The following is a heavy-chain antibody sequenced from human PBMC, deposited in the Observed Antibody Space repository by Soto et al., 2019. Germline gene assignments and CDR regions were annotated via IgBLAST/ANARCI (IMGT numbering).Heavy chain of an antibody. CDR1: GGSISSGGYY. J-gene: IGHJ5*02. Sequence: SETLSLTCTVSGGSISSGGYYWSWIRQHPGKGLEWIGYIYYSGSTYYNPSLKSRVTISVDTSKNQFSLKLSSVTAADTAVYYCARAPGYCSGGSCYSTGPFDPWGQGTLVTVSS. CDR3: ARAPGYCSGGSCYSTGPFDP. CDR2: IYYSGST. V-gene: IGHV4-31*03. D-gene: IGHD2-15*01.